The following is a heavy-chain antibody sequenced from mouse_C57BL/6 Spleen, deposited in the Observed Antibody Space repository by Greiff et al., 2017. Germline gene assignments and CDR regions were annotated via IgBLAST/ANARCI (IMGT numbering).Heavy chain of an antibody. CDR3: ARSYYGSSNWYFDV. V-gene: IGHV1-80*01. D-gene: IGHD1-1*01. J-gene: IGHJ1*03. CDR2: IYPGDGDT. CDR1: GYAFSSYW. Sequence: QVQLQQSGAELVKPGASVKISCKASGYAFSSYWMNWVKQRPGKGLEWIGQIYPGDGDTNYNGKFKGKATLTADTASSTAYMQLSSLTSEDSAVYFGARSYYGSSNWYFDVWGTGTTVTVSS.